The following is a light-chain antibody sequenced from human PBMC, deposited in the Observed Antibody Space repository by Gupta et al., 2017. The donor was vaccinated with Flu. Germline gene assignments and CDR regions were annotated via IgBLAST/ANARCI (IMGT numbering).Light chain of an antibody. CDR3: QHVGSSPCT. J-gene: IGKJ2*02. V-gene: IGKV3-20*01. Sequence: ENVLTQSPGTLSLSPGERLTLSCRASQSVSNNYLAWYQQKLGQPPRLLIYGASNRANGFPDRFSGSGSGTEFTLTISRLEPEEFVVYYCQHVGSSPCTFGQGTKVEIK. CDR1: QSVSNNY. CDR2: GAS.